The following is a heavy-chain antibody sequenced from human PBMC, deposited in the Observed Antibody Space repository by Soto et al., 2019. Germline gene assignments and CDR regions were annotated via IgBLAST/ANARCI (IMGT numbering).Heavy chain of an antibody. CDR1: RGSISKYD. Sequence: SETLSLTCSVSRGSISKYDWSWIRPTAGKGKEWMGRVYATGSTDYSPSLRRRVAMWVDISRKTFSLRLTSVTAADQCAYYCVRDGSKTLRDWCGPWGQR. CDR3: VRDGSKTLRDWCGP. J-gene: IGHJ5*02. CDR2: VYATGST. D-gene: IGHD4-17*01. V-gene: IGHV4-4*07.